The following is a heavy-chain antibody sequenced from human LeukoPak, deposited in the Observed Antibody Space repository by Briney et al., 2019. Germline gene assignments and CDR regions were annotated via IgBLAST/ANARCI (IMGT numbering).Heavy chain of an antibody. D-gene: IGHD4-17*01. J-gene: IGHJ3*02. CDR3: ARVNVAYGDHRGLLGHVLDI. V-gene: IGHV4-4*07. Sequence: SDTLSLTCIVSSGSISGYFWSWIRQPAGKGLEWIGRIYTSGSTNYNPSLRSRVTMSADTSKNQFSLKLNSVTAADTAVFYCARVNVAYGDHRGLLGHVLDIWGQGTMVTVSS. CDR1: SGSISGYF. CDR2: IYTSGST.